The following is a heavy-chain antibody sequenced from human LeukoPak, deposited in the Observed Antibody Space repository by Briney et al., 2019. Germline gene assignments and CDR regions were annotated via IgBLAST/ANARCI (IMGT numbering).Heavy chain of an antibody. Sequence: PSETLSLTCTVSGGSISSYYWNWIRQPPGKGLEWIGYISYSGTTNYNPSLKSRVTISVDTSKKQFSLKLTSATAADTAVYYCVRRYSSAWYFDYWGQGTLVTVSS. J-gene: IGHJ4*02. CDR1: GGSISSYY. CDR2: ISYSGTT. CDR3: VRRYSSAWYFDY. D-gene: IGHD6-19*01. V-gene: IGHV4-59*01.